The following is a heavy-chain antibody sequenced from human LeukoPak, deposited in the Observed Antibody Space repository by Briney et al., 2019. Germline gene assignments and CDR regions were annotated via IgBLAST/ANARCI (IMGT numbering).Heavy chain of an antibody. J-gene: IGHJ4*02. CDR3: TRESGASSPFGF. CDR1: GGSITTTNW. CDR2: VHLSGAT. D-gene: IGHD1-26*01. V-gene: IGHV4-4*02. Sequence: PSGTLSLTCAVSGGSITTTNWWSWVRQPPGKGLEWIGEVHLSGATNYNLSLESRVSMSIDKSKNHLSLEVTSVTAADTAIYYCTRESGASSPFGFWGQGTLVTVSS.